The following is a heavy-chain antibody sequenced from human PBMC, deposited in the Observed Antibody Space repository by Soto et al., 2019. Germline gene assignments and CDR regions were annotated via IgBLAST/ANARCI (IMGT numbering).Heavy chain of an antibody. D-gene: IGHD2-21*02. CDR3: ARVNVTLDF. J-gene: IGHJ4*02. CDR2: IYYSGST. V-gene: IGHV4-59*08. Sequence: PSETLSLTCTVSGGSISSYYWSWIRQPPGKGLEWIGYIYYSGSTNYNPSLKSRVTISVDTSKNQFSLELSSVTAADTAVYYCARVNVTLDFWGQGTLVTVSS. CDR1: GGSISSYY.